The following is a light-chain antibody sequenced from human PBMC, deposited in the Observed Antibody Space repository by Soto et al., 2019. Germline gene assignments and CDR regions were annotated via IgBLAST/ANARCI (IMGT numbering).Light chain of an antibody. CDR1: SSNIGSNY. J-gene: IGLJ2*01. V-gene: IGLV1-51*01. CDR3: GAWDNSLSVI. Sequence: QSVLTQPPSVSAAPGQKVTISCSGSSSNIGSNYVCWYQQLPGTAPKLLIYDSNKRPSGIPDRFSGSKSGTSATLDITGLQTGDEADYYCGAWDNSLSVIFGGGTKVTVL. CDR2: DSN.